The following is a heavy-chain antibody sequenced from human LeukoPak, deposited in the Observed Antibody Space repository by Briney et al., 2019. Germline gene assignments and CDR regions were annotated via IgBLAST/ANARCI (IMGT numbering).Heavy chain of an antibody. J-gene: IGHJ4*02. D-gene: IGHD2-2*01. CDR2: IYHSGST. V-gene: IGHV4-38-2*01. CDR1: GYSISSGYY. Sequence: PSETLSLTCAVSGYSISSGYYWGWIRQPPGKGLELIGSIYHSGSTYYNPSLKSRVTISVDTSKNQFSLKLSSVTAADTAVYYCARRPGYCCTTSCQYYFDYWGQRTLVTVSS. CDR3: ARRPGYCCTTSCQYYFDY.